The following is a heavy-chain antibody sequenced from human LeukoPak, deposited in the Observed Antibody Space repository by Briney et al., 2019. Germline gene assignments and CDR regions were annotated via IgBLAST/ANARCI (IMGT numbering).Heavy chain of an antibody. J-gene: IGHJ4*02. D-gene: IGHD4-17*01. CDR1: GGSISSGSYY. CDR3: ARELIYGDYLDY. CDR2: IYTSGST. Sequence: PSGTLSLTCTVSGGSISSGSYYWSWIRQPAGKGLEWIGRIYTSGSTNYNPSLKSRVTISVDTSKNQFSLKLSSVTAADTAVYYCARELIYGDYLDYWGQGTLVTVSS. V-gene: IGHV4-61*02.